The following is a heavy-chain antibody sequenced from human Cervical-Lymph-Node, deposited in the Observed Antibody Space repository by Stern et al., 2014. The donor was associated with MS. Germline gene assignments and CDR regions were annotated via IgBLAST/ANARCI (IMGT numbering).Heavy chain of an antibody. CDR3: AKDKGDFDAFDI. Sequence: EVQLVESGGGLVQPGRSLRLSCAASGFTFDDYVMNWVRQAPGKGLEWVSGISWNRGTIGYADSVKGRFTISRDNAKNSLYLQMNSLRAEDTALYYCAKDKGDFDAFDIWGQGTMVTVS. D-gene: IGHD2-21*02. J-gene: IGHJ3*02. V-gene: IGHV3-9*01. CDR2: ISWNRGTI. CDR1: GFTFDDYV.